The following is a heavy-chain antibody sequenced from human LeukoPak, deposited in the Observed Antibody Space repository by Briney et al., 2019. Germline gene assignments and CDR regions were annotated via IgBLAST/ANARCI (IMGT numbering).Heavy chain of an antibody. D-gene: IGHD1-20*01. V-gene: IGHV1-2*02. CDR3: ANRYNWNDFQSNAFDI. Sequence: ASVKVSCKASGYTLTGYYFHWVRQAPGQGLEWMGWINPNSGGTNYAQKFQGRVTMTRGTSISAAYMELSRLRSDDTAVYYCANRYNWNDFQSNAFDIWGQGTMLTVSS. J-gene: IGHJ3*02. CDR2: INPNSGGT. CDR1: GYTLTGYY.